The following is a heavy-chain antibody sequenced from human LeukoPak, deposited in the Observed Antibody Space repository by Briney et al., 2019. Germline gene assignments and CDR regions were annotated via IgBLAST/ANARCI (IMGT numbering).Heavy chain of an antibody. J-gene: IGHJ4*02. CDR1: GDSMTKNY. CDR3: ARSIYGDYYFDY. V-gene: IGHV4-4*07. D-gene: IGHD4-17*01. Sequence: PSETLSLTCTVSGDSMTKNYWNWIRQTAGEGLEWIGRVYSSGGTNYNPSLKSRVTISVDKSKSQFSLKLSSVPAADTALYHCARSIYGDYYFDYWGQGTLVTVSS. CDR2: VYSSGGT.